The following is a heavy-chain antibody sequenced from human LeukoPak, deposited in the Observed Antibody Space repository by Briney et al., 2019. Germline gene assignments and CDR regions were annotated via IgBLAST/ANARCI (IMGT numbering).Heavy chain of an antibody. CDR1: GGSISSHF. CDR3: ARDRAPVTMIRGAPGGFDP. V-gene: IGHV4-59*11. CDR2: MFYSGST. D-gene: IGHD3-10*01. J-gene: IGHJ5*02. Sequence: PSETLSLTCTVSGGSISSHFWSWIRQPPGKGLEWIGYMFYSGSTNYNPSLKSRVTISVDASKNQFSLKLTSVSAVDTAVYYCARDRAPVTMIRGAPGGFDPWGQGTLVTVSS.